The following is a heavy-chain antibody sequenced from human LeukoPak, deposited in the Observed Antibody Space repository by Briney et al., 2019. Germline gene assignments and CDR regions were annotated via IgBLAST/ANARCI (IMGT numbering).Heavy chain of an antibody. Sequence: GGSLRLSCAASGFTVSSNYMSWVRQAPGKGLEWASVIYSGGNTYHADSVKGRFTISRDNSKNMLYLQVNSLRVEDTAVYYCVRDIYCSGGSCIHNWGQGTLVTVSS. J-gene: IGHJ4*02. CDR3: VRDIYCSGGSCIHN. CDR1: GFTVSSNY. CDR2: IYSGGNT. D-gene: IGHD2-15*01. V-gene: IGHV3-66*01.